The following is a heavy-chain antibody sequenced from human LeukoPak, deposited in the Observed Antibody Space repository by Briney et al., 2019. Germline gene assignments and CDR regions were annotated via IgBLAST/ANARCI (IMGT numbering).Heavy chain of an antibody. J-gene: IGHJ6*03. CDR3: ARTYSSSWYEPYYYYYYMDV. CDR1: GYSISSGYY. CDR2: IYHSGST. D-gene: IGHD6-13*01. Sequence: SETLSLTCTVSGYSISSGYYWGWIRQPPGEGLEWIGSIYHSGSTYYNPSLKSRVTISVDTSKNQFSLKLSSVTAADTAVYYCARTYSSSWYEPYYYYYYMDVWGKGTTVTVSS. V-gene: IGHV4-38-2*02.